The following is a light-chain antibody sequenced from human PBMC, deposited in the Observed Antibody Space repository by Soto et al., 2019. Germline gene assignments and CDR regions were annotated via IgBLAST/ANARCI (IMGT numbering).Light chain of an antibody. J-gene: IGLJ2*01. CDR1: SSDVGGYKY. CDR2: EVS. V-gene: IGLV2-14*01. CDR3: YSYTSSNTVV. Sequence: QSVLTQPASVSGSPGQSITISCTGTSSDVGGYKYVSWYHQYPGKAPKLMIYEVSNRPSGVSDRFSGSKSGNTASLTISGLQAEDEGDYYCYSYTSSNTVVFGGGTKLTVL.